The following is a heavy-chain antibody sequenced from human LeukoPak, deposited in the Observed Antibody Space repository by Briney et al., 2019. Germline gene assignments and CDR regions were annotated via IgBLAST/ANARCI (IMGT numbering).Heavy chain of an antibody. Sequence: GGSLRLSCAASGFTFSSYGMSWVRQAPGKGLEWVSAISGSGGSTYYADSVKGRFTISRDNSKNTLYLQMNSLRAEDTAVYYCAKDSEWTVAGIGPNWFDPWGQGTLVTVSS. CDR2: ISGSGGST. J-gene: IGHJ5*02. CDR1: GFTFSSYG. D-gene: IGHD6-19*01. CDR3: AKDSEWTVAGIGPNWFDP. V-gene: IGHV3-23*01.